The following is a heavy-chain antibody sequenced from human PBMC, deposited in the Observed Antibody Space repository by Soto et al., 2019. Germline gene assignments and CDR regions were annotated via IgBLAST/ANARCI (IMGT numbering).Heavy chain of an antibody. CDR2: ITGSGGGT. CDR1: GFTFSSYG. V-gene: IGHV3-23*01. J-gene: IGHJ4*02. Sequence: GGSLRLSCAASGFTFSSYGMSWFRQAPGKEMEWVSTITGSGGGTYYADSVKGRFTISRDNPKNTLYLQMNSLRAEDTAVYYCAKAHNWNLYYFEYWGQGTLVTVSS. D-gene: IGHD1-20*01. CDR3: AKAHNWNLYYFEY.